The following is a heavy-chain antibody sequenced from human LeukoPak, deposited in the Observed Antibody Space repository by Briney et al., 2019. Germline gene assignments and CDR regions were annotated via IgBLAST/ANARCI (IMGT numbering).Heavy chain of an antibody. CDR1: GGSISTSNYY. V-gene: IGHV4-39*07. J-gene: IGHJ4*02. CDR3: ARGRYVGYYYDSSGYYRYYFDY. CDR2: IFYSGST. D-gene: IGHD3-22*01. Sequence: SETLSLTCTVSGGSISTSNYYWGWIRQPPGNGLEWIGNIFYSGSTYYSPSLRSRVTISLDTSRNQFSLKLSSVTAADTAVYYCARGRYVGYYYDSSGYYRYYFDYWGQGTLVTVSS.